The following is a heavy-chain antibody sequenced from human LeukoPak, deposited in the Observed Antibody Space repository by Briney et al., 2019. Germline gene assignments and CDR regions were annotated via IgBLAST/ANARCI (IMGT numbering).Heavy chain of an antibody. D-gene: IGHD6-6*01. Sequence: SETLSLTCTVSGYSISSGYYWGWIRQPPGKGLEWIGSIYHSGSTYYNPSLKSRVTISVDTSKNQFSLKLSSVTAADTAVYYCARVEYSSNFINYWGQGTLVTVSS. V-gene: IGHV4-38-2*02. CDR3: ARVEYSSNFINY. CDR2: IYHSGST. CDR1: GYSISSGYY. J-gene: IGHJ4*02.